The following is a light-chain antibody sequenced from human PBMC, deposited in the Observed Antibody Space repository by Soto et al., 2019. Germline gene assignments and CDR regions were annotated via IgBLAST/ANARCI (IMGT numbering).Light chain of an antibody. CDR1: ETVATN. CDR3: QQYFEWPPMT. J-gene: IGKJ1*01. Sequence: EVVMTQSPATLSVSPGERATLSCRASETVATNLAWYQQKPGQAPRLLISGASTRAAGIPDRFRGSGSGTEFTLPISSLRSEDSAIYYCQQYFEWPPMTFGQGTKVEI. CDR2: GAS. V-gene: IGKV3-15*01.